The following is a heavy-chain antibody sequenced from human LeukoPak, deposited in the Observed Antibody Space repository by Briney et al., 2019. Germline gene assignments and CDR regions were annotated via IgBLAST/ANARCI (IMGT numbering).Heavy chain of an antibody. CDR3: ARTRYGMDV. Sequence: SQTLSLTCANSGDSVSSNSAAWNWLRQSPSRGLEWLGRTYYRSRWYNEYAVSVKSRITINPDTSKNQFSLQLNSVTPEDTAVYYCARTRYGMDVWGQGTTVTVSS. J-gene: IGHJ6*02. CDR2: TYYRSRWYN. CDR1: GDSVSSNSAA. V-gene: IGHV6-1*01. D-gene: IGHD6-6*01.